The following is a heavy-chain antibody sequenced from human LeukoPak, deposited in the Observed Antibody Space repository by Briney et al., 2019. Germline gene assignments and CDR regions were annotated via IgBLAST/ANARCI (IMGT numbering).Heavy chain of an antibody. V-gene: IGHV1-2*02. CDR2: INPNSGGT. Sequence: ASVKVSCKVSGYTFTDDDMHWVRQAPGQGLEWMGWINPNSGGTNYAQKFQGRVTMTRDTSISTAYMELSRLRSDDTAVYYCARADSSGDYLGDDWGQGTLVTVSS. CDR1: GYTFTDDD. J-gene: IGHJ4*02. D-gene: IGHD3-22*01. CDR3: ARADSSGDYLGDD.